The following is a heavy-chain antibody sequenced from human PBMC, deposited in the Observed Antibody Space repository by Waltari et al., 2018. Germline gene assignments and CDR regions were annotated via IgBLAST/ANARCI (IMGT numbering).Heavy chain of an antibody. CDR2: VSYNGPT. Sequence: QLQLQESGPGLGKPSETLSLTCNVSGGSITSNRHYWAWIRQPPGQGLEWIATVSYNGPTYSSPSLKSRVTVSRYTSKNHLSLKLGSVTAADTAVYYCATYIGASIGTAAFDVWGQGTMVTVSS. J-gene: IGHJ3*01. D-gene: IGHD5-12*01. V-gene: IGHV4-39*02. CDR1: GGSITSNRHY. CDR3: ATYIGASIGTAAFDV.